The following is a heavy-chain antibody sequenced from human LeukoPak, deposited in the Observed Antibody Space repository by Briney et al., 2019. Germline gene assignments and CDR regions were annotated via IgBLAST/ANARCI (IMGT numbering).Heavy chain of an antibody. Sequence: GGSLRLSCAASGFTFSSYAMNWVRQAPGKGLEWVSYISSGSSTIYYAGSVKGRFTISRDNAENSLYLQMNSLRAEDTAIYYCARDTRGYSYGYAYFDYWGQGTLVTVSS. CDR3: ARDTRGYSYGYAYFDY. V-gene: IGHV3-48*01. D-gene: IGHD5-18*01. CDR2: ISSGSSTI. CDR1: GFTFSSYA. J-gene: IGHJ4*02.